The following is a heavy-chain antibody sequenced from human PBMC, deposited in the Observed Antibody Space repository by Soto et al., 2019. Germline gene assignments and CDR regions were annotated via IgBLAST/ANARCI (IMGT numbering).Heavy chain of an antibody. CDR2: IYYSGST. CDR3: AREGVGETVFDY. Sequence: SETLSLTCTVSGGSVSSGSYYWSWIRQPPGKGLEWIGYIYYSGSTNYNPSLKSRVTISVDTSKNQFSLKLSSVTAADTAVYYCAREGVGETVFDYWGQGTLVTVSS. D-gene: IGHD2-8*01. J-gene: IGHJ4*02. V-gene: IGHV4-61*01. CDR1: GGSVSSGSYY.